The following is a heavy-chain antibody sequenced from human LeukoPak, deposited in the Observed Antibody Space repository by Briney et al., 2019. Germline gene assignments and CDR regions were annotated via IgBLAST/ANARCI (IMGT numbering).Heavy chain of an antibody. D-gene: IGHD2-15*01. V-gene: IGHV3-74*01. CDR2: ITNDGSST. J-gene: IGHJ6*02. Sequence: PGGSLRLSCAASGLTFSSHWMHWVRQAPGKGLVWVSRITNDGSSTTYADSVKGRFTISRDNAKNTLYLQMNSLRAEDTAVYYCARAYCSGGSCPNGINVWGQGTTVTVSS. CDR3: ARAYCSGGSCPNGINV. CDR1: GLTFSSHW.